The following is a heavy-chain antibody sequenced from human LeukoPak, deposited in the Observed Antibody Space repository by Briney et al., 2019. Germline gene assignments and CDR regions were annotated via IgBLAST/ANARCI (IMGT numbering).Heavy chain of an antibody. V-gene: IGHV3-21*04. CDR3: AKGRYYYGSGSFMDV. D-gene: IGHD3-10*01. CDR2: ISSSSSYI. J-gene: IGHJ6*03. CDR1: GFTFSSYS. Sequence: AGGSLRLSCAASGFTFSSYSMNWVRQAPGKGLEWVSSISSSSSYIYYADSVKGRFTISRDNSKNTLYLQMNSLRAEDTAVYYCAKGRYYYGSGSFMDVWGKGTTVTVSS.